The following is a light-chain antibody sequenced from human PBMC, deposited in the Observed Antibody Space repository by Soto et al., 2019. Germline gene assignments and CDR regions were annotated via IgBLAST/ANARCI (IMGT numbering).Light chain of an antibody. CDR2: GTS. J-gene: IGKJ4*01. CDR1: HSFSSSL. CDR3: QHCGASPPGS. Sequence: EIVLSQSPGTLSSSPGERITLSCRASHSFSSSLLAWYQQKPGQAPRLLIYGTSTRATGIPDRFSGSGSSTDFTLTISRLEPEEFAVYYCQHCGASPPGSFGGGTRVQIK. V-gene: IGKV3-20*01.